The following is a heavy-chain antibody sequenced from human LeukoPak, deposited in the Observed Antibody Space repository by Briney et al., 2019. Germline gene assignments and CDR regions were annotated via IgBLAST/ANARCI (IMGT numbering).Heavy chain of an antibody. V-gene: IGHV3-23*01. Sequence: PGGSLRLSCAASGFTFSSYAMSWVRQAPGKGLEWVSAISGSGGSTYYADSVKGRFTTSRDNSKNTLYLQMSSLRAEDTAVYYCAKDASYYYDSLDAFDIWGQGTMVTVSS. CDR3: AKDASYYYDSLDAFDI. J-gene: IGHJ3*02. D-gene: IGHD3-22*01. CDR1: GFTFSSYA. CDR2: ISGSGGST.